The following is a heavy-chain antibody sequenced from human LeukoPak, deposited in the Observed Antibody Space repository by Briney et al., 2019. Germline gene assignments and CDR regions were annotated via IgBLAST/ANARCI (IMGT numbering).Heavy chain of an antibody. Sequence: SETQSLTCAVYGVSFSGYYWSWIRQPPGKGLEWIGEINHSGSTNYNPSLKSRVTISVDTSKNQFSLKLSSVTAADTAVYYCARSAFVVVPVAMGLRYFQHWGQGTLVTVSS. CDR2: INHSGST. CDR1: GVSFSGYY. J-gene: IGHJ1*01. V-gene: IGHV4-34*01. CDR3: ARSAFVVVPVAMGLRYFQH. D-gene: IGHD2-2*01.